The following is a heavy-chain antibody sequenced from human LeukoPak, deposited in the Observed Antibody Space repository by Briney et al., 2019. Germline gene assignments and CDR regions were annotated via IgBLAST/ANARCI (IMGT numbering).Heavy chain of an antibody. J-gene: IGHJ6*02. CDR1: RFTFSRYG. CDR3: AKELKWGEYYGMDV. D-gene: IGHD3-16*01. Sequence: GGSLRLSCAASRFTFSRYGMHWVRQAPGRGLEWVAAISYDGSNKYYGDSVKGRFTISRDKSKNTLYLQMNSLRAEDTALYYCAKELKWGEYYGMDVWGQGTTVTVSS. CDR2: ISYDGSNK. V-gene: IGHV3-30*18.